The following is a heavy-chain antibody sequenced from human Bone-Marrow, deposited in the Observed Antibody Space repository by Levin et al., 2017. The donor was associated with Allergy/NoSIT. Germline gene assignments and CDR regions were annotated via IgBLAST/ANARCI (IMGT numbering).Heavy chain of an antibody. CDR3: ARHPSSSWYFSLDYYGMDG. CDR2: IYYSGST. Sequence: PSETLSLTCTVSGGSISSYYWSWIRQPPGKGLEWIGYIYYSGSTNYNPSLKSRVTISVDTSKNQFSLKLSSVTAADTAVYYCARHPSSSWYFSLDYYGMDGWGQGTTVTVSS. V-gene: IGHV4-59*08. CDR1: GGSISSYY. J-gene: IGHJ6*02. D-gene: IGHD6-13*01.